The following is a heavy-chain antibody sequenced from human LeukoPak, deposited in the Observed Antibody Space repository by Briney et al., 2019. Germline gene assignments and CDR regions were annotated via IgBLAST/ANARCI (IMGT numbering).Heavy chain of an antibody. CDR2: INWNGGST. J-gene: IGHJ4*02. D-gene: IGHD3-16*02. V-gene: IGHV3-20*04. Sequence: GGSLRLSCAASGFTFDDYGMSWVRQAPGKGLEWVSGINWNGGSTGYADSVKGRFTISRDNAKNSLYLQMNSLRAEDTALYYCARGGNYDYVWGSYRPIDYWGQGTLVTVSS. CDR3: ARGGNYDYVWGSYRPIDY. CDR1: GFTFDDYG.